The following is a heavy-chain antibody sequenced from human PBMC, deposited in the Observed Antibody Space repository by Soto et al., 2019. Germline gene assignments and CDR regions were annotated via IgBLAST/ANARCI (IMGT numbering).Heavy chain of an antibody. CDR1: GGSFSGYY. CDR2: INHSGST. J-gene: IGHJ4*02. V-gene: IGHV4-34*01. CDR3: AREGLYYDFWSGYYRWAYFDY. Sequence: PSETLSLTCAVYGGSFSGYYWSWIRQPPGKGLEWIGEINHSGSTNYNPSLKSRVTISVDTSKNQFSLKLSSVTAADTAVYYCAREGLYYDFWSGYYRWAYFDYWGRGTLVTVSS. D-gene: IGHD3-3*01.